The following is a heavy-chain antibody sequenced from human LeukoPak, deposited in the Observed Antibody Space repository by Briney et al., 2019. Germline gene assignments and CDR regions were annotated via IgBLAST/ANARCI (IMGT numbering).Heavy chain of an antibody. Sequence: GGSLGLSCAASGFTFSSYAMHWVRQAPGKGLEWVAVISYDGSNKYYADSVKGRFTISRDNAKNSLYLQMNSLRAEDTALYYCARGLRYFDWVDYWGQGTLVTVSS. CDR2: ISYDGSNK. CDR3: ARGLRYFDWVDY. D-gene: IGHD3-9*01. J-gene: IGHJ4*02. CDR1: GFTFSSYA. V-gene: IGHV3-30*04.